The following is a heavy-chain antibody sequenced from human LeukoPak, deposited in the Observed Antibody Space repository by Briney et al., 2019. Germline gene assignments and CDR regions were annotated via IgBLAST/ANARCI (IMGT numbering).Heavy chain of an antibody. J-gene: IGHJ4*02. V-gene: IGHV4-59*01. D-gene: IGHD6-13*01. Sequence: SETLSLTCTVSGGSISSYYWSWIRQPPGKGLEWIGYIYYSGSTNYNPSLKSRVTISVDTSKNQFSLKLSSVTAADTAVYYCASSGSFRQQLVKWGQGTLVTVSS. CDR2: IYYSGST. CDR1: GGSISSYY. CDR3: ASSGSFRQQLVK.